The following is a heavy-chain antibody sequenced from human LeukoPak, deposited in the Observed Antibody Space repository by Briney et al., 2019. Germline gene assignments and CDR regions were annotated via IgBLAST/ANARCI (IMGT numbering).Heavy chain of an antibody. J-gene: IGHJ5*02. D-gene: IGHD6-19*01. V-gene: IGHV3-72*01. Sequence: GGSLRLSCAASGFTFSDHYMDWVRQAPGKGLEWVGRTRNRANDYTTEYAAAVKGRFSISRDDSKNSLYMQMNSLNTDATAVYYCARFIAEAGAYWLDPWGQGTLVTVSS. CDR1: GFTFSDHY. CDR2: TRNRANDYTT. CDR3: ARFIAEAGAYWLDP.